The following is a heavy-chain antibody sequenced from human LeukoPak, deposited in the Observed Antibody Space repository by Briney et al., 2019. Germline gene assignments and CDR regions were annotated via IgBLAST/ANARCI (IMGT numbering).Heavy chain of an antibody. J-gene: IGHJ4*02. Sequence: ASVKVSCKASGYTFTSYDINWVRQATRQGLEWMGWMNPNSGNTGYAQKFQGRVTMTRNTSISTAYMELSSLRSEDTAVYYCARGGSYGWYSGGGYYFDYWGQGTLVTVSS. CDR3: ARGGSYGWYSGGGYYFDY. V-gene: IGHV1-8*01. CDR1: GYTFTSYD. CDR2: MNPNSGNT. D-gene: IGHD6-19*01.